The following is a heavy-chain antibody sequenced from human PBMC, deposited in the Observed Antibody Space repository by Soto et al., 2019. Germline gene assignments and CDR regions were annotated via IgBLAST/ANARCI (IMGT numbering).Heavy chain of an antibody. CDR1: GGSFSGYY. D-gene: IGHD5-12*01. V-gene: IGHV4-34*01. CDR2: INHSGST. CDR3: ARIRIGRWLQVDY. J-gene: IGHJ4*02. Sequence: SETLSLTCAVYGGSFSGYYWTWIRQPPGTGLEWIGEINHSGSTNYSTSLKTRLTISKDTSKNQVVLTMTNMDPVDTATYYCARIRIGRWLQVDYWGQGTLVTVSS.